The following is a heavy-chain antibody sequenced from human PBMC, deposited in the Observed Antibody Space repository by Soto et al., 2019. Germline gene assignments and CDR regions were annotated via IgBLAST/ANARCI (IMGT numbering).Heavy chain of an antibody. Sequence: GESLKISCAASGFTFSNAWMSWVRQAPGKGLEWVGRIKSKTDGGTTDYAAPVKGRFTISRDDSKNTLYLQMNSLKTEDTAVYYCTTDRHGEVIGYFDWLSHLPPRLKDFDYWGQGTLVTVSS. CDR2: IKSKTDGGTT. CDR3: TTDRHGEVIGYFDWLSHLPPRLKDFDY. CDR1: GFTFSNAW. D-gene: IGHD3-9*01. V-gene: IGHV3-15*01. J-gene: IGHJ4*02.